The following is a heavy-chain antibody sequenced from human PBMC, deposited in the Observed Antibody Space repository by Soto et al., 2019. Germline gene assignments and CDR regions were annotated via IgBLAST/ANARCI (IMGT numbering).Heavy chain of an antibody. CDR2: MNPNSGNT. CDR3: ARVGTYYDFWSGYYLYYYYMDV. Sequence: VSVKVSCKASGYTFTSYDINWVRQATGQGLEWMGWMNPNSGNTGYAQKFQGRVTMTRNTSISTAYMELSSLRSEDTAVYYCARVGTYYDFWSGYYLYYYYMDVWGKGTTVTVSS. CDR1: GYTFTSYD. D-gene: IGHD3-3*01. J-gene: IGHJ6*03. V-gene: IGHV1-8*01.